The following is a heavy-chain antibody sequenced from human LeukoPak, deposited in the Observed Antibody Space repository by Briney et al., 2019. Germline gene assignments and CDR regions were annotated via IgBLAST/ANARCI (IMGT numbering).Heavy chain of an antibody. D-gene: IGHD1-26*01. V-gene: IGHV3-66*01. J-gene: IGHJ4*02. CDR1: GFTVSSNY. CDR2: IYSGGNT. CDR3: ARRLEYSGSKGVFDY. Sequence: GGSLRLSCAASGFTVSSNYMSWVRQAPGKGLEWVSLIYSGGNTYYADSVKGRFTISRDSSKNTLYLQMNSLRAEDTALYYCARRLEYSGSKGVFDYWGQGTLVTVSS.